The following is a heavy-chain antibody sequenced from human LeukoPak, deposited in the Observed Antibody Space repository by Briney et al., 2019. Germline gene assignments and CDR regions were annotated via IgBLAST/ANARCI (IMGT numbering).Heavy chain of an antibody. Sequence: PSETLSLTCTVSGGSISSSSYYWSWIRQPPGKGLEWIGEINHSGSTNYNPSLKSRVTISVDTSKNQFSLKLSSVTAADTAVYYCARIAATSMSENVNYYYYYYMDVWGKGTTVTVSS. V-gene: IGHV4-39*07. D-gene: IGHD6-25*01. CDR2: INHSGST. J-gene: IGHJ6*03. CDR3: ARIAATSMSENVNYYYYYYMDV. CDR1: GGSISSSSYY.